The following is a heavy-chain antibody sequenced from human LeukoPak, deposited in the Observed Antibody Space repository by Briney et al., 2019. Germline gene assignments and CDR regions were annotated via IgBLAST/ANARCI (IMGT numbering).Heavy chain of an antibody. D-gene: IGHD2-21*01. CDR2: IWYDGSNK. J-gene: IGHJ6*02. CDR1: GFTFSSYA. Sequence: GRSLRLSCAASGFTFSSYAMNWVRQAPGKGLEWVGVIWYDGSNKYYADSVKGRFTISRDNSKNTLYLQMNSLRAEDTAVYYCARDPGAYCGGDCYPGMDVWGQGTTVTVSS. CDR3: ARDPGAYCGGDCYPGMDV. V-gene: IGHV3-33*08.